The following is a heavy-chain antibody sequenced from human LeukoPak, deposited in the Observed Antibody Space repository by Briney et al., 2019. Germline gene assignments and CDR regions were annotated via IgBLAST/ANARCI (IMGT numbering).Heavy chain of an antibody. Sequence: ASEKVSCKASGGTFSSYAISWVRQAPGQGLEWMGGIIPIFGTANYAQKFQGRVTITADESTSTAYMELSSLRSEDTAVYYCARCGSSLIGGMDVWGQGTTVTVSS. CDR2: IIPIFGTA. J-gene: IGHJ6*02. CDR3: ARCGSSLIGGMDV. D-gene: IGHD6-13*01. CDR1: GGTFSSYA. V-gene: IGHV1-69*13.